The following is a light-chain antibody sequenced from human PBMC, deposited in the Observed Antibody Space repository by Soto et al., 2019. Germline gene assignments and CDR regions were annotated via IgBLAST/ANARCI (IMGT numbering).Light chain of an antibody. CDR1: SSDVGNYKY. CDR2: SNN. Sequence: QSALTQPASVSGSPGQSITISCTGTSSDVGNYKYVSWYQQLPETAPKLLIHSNNQRPSGVPDRFSGSKSGTSASLAISGLRSEDEADYYCAAWDDRLNCPVFGTGTKVTVL. J-gene: IGLJ1*01. V-gene: IGLV1-47*02. CDR3: AAWDDRLNCPV.